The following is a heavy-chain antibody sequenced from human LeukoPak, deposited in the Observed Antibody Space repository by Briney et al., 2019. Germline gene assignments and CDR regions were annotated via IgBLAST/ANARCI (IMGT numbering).Heavy chain of an antibody. J-gene: IGHJ4*02. CDR1: GFIFDYYG. CDR2: INWNGGST. V-gene: IGHV3-20*04. Sequence: GGSLRLSCAASGFIFDYYGMSWVRQAPGKGLEYVSAINWNGGSTGYGDSVKGRFTISRDNAMKSLYLQMNSLRVEDTALYYSARIAMVRGIIYYFDNWGQGTLVTVSS. CDR3: ARIAMVRGIIYYFDN. D-gene: IGHD3-10*01.